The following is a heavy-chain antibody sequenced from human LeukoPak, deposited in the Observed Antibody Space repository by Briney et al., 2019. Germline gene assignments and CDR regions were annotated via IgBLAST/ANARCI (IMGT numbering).Heavy chain of an antibody. J-gene: IGHJ5*02. D-gene: IGHD3-3*01. V-gene: IGHV4-61*02. CDR2: IYTSGST. CDR1: GGSISSGSYY. CDR3: ARDHSKYYDFWSGYFTWFDP. Sequence: SETLSLTCTVSGGSISSGSYYWSWIRQPAGKGLEWIGRIYTSGSTNYNHSLKSRVTISVDTSKNQFSLKLSSVTAADTAVYYCARDHSKYYDFWSGYFTWFDPWGQGTLVTVSS.